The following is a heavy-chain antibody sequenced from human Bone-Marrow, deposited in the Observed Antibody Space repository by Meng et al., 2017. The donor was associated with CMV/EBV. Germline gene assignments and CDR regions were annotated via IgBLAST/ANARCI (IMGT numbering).Heavy chain of an antibody. V-gene: IGHV4-4*07. D-gene: IGHD3-22*01. CDR3: ARDIEAYYDSSPKYYFDY. Sequence: GYSSSDYWRWIRQPAGKGLEWIGRIYSSGSTNYNPSLKSRVTMSVDTSKNRFSLKLSSVTAADTAMYYCARDIEAYYDSSPKYYFDYWGQGTLVTVSS. J-gene: IGHJ4*02. CDR2: IYSSGST. CDR1: GYSSSDY.